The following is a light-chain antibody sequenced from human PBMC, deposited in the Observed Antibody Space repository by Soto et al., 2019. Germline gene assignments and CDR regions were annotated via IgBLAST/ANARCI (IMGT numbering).Light chain of an antibody. Sequence: DIQMTQSPSSLSASVGDRVTITCQASQDINKNLVWYQQKPGKAPKLLIYDASDLETGVPSRFSGSGSGTDFTLTISSLQPDDVATYYCQKYNSAPWTFGQGTKVDIK. V-gene: IGKV1-27*01. CDR1: QDINKN. J-gene: IGKJ1*01. CDR2: DAS. CDR3: QKYNSAPWT.